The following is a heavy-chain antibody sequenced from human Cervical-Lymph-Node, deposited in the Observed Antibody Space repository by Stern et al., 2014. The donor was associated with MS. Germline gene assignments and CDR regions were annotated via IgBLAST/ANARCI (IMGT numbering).Heavy chain of an antibody. D-gene: IGHD3-9*01. J-gene: IGHJ4*02. CDR2: IRSSGSDI. V-gene: IGHV3-48*02. CDR3: VRDTDWAFDS. CDR1: GFTFSTDP. Sequence: EVRLVQSGGGLVQPGGSLRLSCAASGFTFSTDPMNWVRQAPGKGLAWIAHIRSSGSDIRYADSVKGRFTISRDNAKDSLYLQMNSLTDEDTAVYYCVRDTDWAFDSWGQGTLVTVSS.